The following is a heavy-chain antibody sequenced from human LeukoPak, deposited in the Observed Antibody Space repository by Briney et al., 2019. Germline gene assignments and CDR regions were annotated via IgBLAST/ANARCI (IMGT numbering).Heavy chain of an antibody. D-gene: IGHD3-10*01. Sequence: SETLSLICTVSGGSISSGGYYWSWIRQHPGKGLEWIGYIYYSGSTYYNPSLKSRVTISVDTSKNQFSLKLSSVTAADTAVYYCARGTMVRGSQYRYYFDYWGQGTLVTVSS. CDR2: IYYSGST. V-gene: IGHV4-31*03. J-gene: IGHJ4*02. CDR1: GGSISSGGYY. CDR3: ARGTMVRGSQYRYYFDY.